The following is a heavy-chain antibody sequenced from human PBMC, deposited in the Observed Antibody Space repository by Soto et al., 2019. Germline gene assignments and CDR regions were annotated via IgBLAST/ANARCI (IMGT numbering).Heavy chain of an antibody. D-gene: IGHD3-16*01. CDR3: ARDWGAPGRGSALGYYYHFGMDV. CDR2: IKEDGSEE. V-gene: IGHV3-7*05. J-gene: IGHJ6*02. CDR1: GFTFSTYW. Sequence: EVQLVESGGGLVQPVGSLRLSCAASGFTFSTYWMNWVRQAPGKGLQWVANIKEDGSEEYYVDSVKGRFTISRDNAKNSLYLDMNSLRGEDTAVYYCARDWGAPGRGSALGYYYHFGMDVWGQGTTVTVPS.